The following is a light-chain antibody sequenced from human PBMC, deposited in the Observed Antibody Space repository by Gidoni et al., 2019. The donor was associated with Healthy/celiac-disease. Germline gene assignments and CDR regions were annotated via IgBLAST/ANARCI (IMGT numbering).Light chain of an antibody. V-gene: IGKV3-20*01. CDR1: QSVSSSY. J-gene: IGKJ2*01. CDR3: QQYGSSPVYT. CDR2: GAS. Sequence: EIVLTQSPGTRSLSPGERATLSCRASQSVSSSYLAWYQQKPGQAPRLLIYGASSRATGIPDRFSGSGSGTDFTLTISRLEPEDFAVYYCQQYGSSPVYTFGQGTKLEIK.